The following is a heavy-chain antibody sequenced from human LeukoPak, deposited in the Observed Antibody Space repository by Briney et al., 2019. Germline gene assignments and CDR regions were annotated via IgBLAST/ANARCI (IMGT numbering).Heavy chain of an antibody. J-gene: IGHJ4*02. CDR3: ASQPTTDIGIDY. CDR1: GGPTTSRSHY. V-gene: IGHV4-39*01. Sequence: SETLSLTCSVSGGPTTSRSHYWGWIRQPPGKGLEWIGSINYSGTTYYNPSLRSRVTISIDTSKNQFSLKLTSVTATDTAVYYCASQPTTDIGIDYWGQGTLVTVSS. CDR2: INYSGTT. D-gene: IGHD4-11*01.